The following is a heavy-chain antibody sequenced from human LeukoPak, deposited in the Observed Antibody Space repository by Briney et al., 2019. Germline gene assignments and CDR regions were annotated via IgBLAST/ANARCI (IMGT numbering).Heavy chain of an antibody. V-gene: IGHV3-9*01. D-gene: IGHD6-19*01. CDR2: ISWNSGSI. CDR3: AKAPGIAVAGSLDD. CDR1: GFTFSSYA. Sequence: GGSLRLSCAASGFTFSSYAMSWVRPAPGKGLEWVSGISWNSGSIGYTDSVKGRFTISRDKAKNSLYLQMNSLRAEDTALYYYAKAPGIAVAGSLDDWGQGTLVTVHS. J-gene: IGHJ4*02.